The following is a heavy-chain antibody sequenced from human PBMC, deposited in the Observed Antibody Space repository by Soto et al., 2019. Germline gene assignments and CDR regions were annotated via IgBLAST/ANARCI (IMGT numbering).Heavy chain of an antibody. D-gene: IGHD6-13*01. J-gene: IGHJ4*02. CDR3: TRGGSIAAAVVDY. CDR2: IYHTGST. V-gene: IGHV4-61*01. CDR1: GGSISSGSHY. Sequence: QVQLQESGPGLVKPSETLSLTCTVSGGSISSGSHYWSWIRQPPGKGLEWTGYIYHTGSTNYNPSHNSRVTMSVDTSKNQFSLNLNSVTAADTAVYYCTRGGSIAAAVVDYWGQGTLVTVSS.